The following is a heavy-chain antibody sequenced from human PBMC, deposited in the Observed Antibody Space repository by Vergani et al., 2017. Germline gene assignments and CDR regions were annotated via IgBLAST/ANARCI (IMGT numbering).Heavy chain of an antibody. CDR2: IYSGGST. V-gene: IGHV3-66*02. CDR3: HRGMSYYDSSGYYSGYYYYMDV. Sequence: EVQLVESGGGLVQPGGSLRLSCAASGFTVSSNYMSWVRQAPGKGLEWVSVIYSGGSTYYADSVKGRFTISRDNSKNTLYLQMNSLRAEDTAVYYCHRGMSYYDSSGYYSGYYYYMDVWGKGTTVTVSS. CDR1: GFTVSSNY. J-gene: IGHJ6*03. D-gene: IGHD3-22*01.